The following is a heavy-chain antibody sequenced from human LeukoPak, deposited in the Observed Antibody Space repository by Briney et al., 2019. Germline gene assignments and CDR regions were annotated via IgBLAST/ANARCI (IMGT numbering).Heavy chain of an antibody. Sequence: ASVKVSCKASGDTFTDYYMHWVRQAPGQGLEWMGWINPNSGGTNYAQKFQGRVTMTRDTSISTAYMELSRLRSDDTAVYYCARGHNYCGGDCSPFDPWGQGTLVTVSS. CDR2: INPNSGGT. CDR3: ARGHNYCGGDCSPFDP. V-gene: IGHV1-2*02. CDR1: GDTFTDYY. D-gene: IGHD2-21*02. J-gene: IGHJ5*02.